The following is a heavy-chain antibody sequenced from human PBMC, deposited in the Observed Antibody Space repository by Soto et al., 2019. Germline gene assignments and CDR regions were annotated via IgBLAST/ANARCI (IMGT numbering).Heavy chain of an antibody. CDR2: IYYSGST. D-gene: IGHD3-10*01. CDR1: GDSISSSSYY. V-gene: IGHV4-39*01. J-gene: IGHJ5*02. Sequence: QLQLQESGPGLVKPSETLSLTCTVSGDSISSSSYYWGWIRQPPGKGLEWIGSIYYSGSTYYNPSLKSRVTISVDTSKNQFSLKLSSVTAADTAVYYCARHSYYYGSTYGCWLDPWGQGTLVTVSS. CDR3: ARHSYYYGSTYGCWLDP.